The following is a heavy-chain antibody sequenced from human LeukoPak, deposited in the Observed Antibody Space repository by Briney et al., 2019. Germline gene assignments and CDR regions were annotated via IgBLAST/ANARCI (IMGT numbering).Heavy chain of an antibody. Sequence: SETLSLTCAVSGGSISSSTWWTWVRQPPGKGLEWIGEIFHSGSTNSNPSLKSRLTMSVDESKHEFSLKLTSVTAADTAVYYCASGGLVSRFLDHWGQGTLVTFSS. V-gene: IGHV4-4*02. J-gene: IGHJ4*02. CDR1: GGSISSSTW. D-gene: IGHD3-3*01. CDR2: IFHSGST. CDR3: ASGGLVSRFLDH.